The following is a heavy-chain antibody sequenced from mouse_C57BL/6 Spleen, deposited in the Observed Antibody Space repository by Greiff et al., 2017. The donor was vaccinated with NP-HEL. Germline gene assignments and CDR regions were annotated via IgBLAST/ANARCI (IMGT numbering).Heavy chain of an antibody. CDR1: GYTFTSYW. CDR2: IHPNSGST. J-gene: IGHJ2*01. CDR3: ARRGTTVVAGDY. Sequence: VQLQQPGAELVKPGASVKLSCKASGYTFTSYWMHWVKQRPGQGLEWIGMIHPNSGSTNYNEKFKSKATLTVDKSSSTAYMQLSSLTSEDSAVYYCARRGTTVVAGDYWGQGTTLTVSS. D-gene: IGHD1-1*01. V-gene: IGHV1-64*01.